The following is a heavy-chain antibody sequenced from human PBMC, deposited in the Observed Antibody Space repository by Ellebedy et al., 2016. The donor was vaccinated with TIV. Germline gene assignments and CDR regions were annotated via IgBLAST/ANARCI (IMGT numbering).Heavy chain of an antibody. D-gene: IGHD2-2*01. CDR1: GGSISSYY. CDR3: ASDRHSSTWYR. J-gene: IGHJ4*02. CDR2: IYYSGST. V-gene: IGHV4-59*12. Sequence: SETLSLACTVSGGSISSYYWSWIRQPPGKGLEWIGYIYYSGSTYYNPSLKSRVTVSMDTAKNQFSLRLTSVTAADTAVYYCASDRHSSTWYRWGQGTLVTVSS.